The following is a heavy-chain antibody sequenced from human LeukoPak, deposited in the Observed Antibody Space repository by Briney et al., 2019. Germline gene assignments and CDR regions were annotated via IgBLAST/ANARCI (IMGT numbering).Heavy chain of an antibody. D-gene: IGHD3-10*01. CDR2: ISADGQVT. J-gene: IGHJ4*02. CDR3: ARDPYNTILYRLAH. V-gene: IGHV3-23*01. Sequence: GGSLRLSCAGSGFAFGTYAMSWVRQAPGMGLEWVSSISADGQVTYYADSVEGRFTVSRDNSKSTLYLQLNSLRAEDAATYYRARDPYNTILYRLAHWGQGTLVTVSS. CDR1: GFAFGTYA.